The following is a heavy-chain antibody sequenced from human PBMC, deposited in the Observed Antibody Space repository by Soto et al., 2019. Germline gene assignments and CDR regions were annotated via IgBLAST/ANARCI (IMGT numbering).Heavy chain of an antibody. J-gene: IGHJ4*02. CDR2: ITGTGVSI. D-gene: IGHD6-6*01. CDR3: AKDSFSYSSSYDLDG. V-gene: IGHV3-23*01. Sequence: EVQLLEPGGGLVQPGGSLRLSCVASGFSFSGYAMSWVRQAPGKGLVWVSSITGTGVSIYYADSVRGRFTISRDNSKNALYLQMSSLIAEDAARYYCAKDSFSYSSSYDLDGWCRGVLVTV. CDR1: GFSFSGYA.